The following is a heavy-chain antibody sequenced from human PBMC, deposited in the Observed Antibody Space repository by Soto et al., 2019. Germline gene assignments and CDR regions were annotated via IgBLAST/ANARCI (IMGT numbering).Heavy chain of an antibody. CDR3: AGAGLEHPLVQLERRDYYYYYMDV. V-gene: IGHV1-3*01. D-gene: IGHD1-1*01. Sequence: ASVKVSCKASGYTFTSYAMHWVRQAPGQRLEWMGWINAGNGNTKYSQKFQGRVTITRDTSASTAYMELSSLRSEDTAVYYCAGAGLEHPLVQLERRDYYYYYMDVWGKGTTVTVSS. CDR2: INAGNGNT. J-gene: IGHJ6*03. CDR1: GYTFTSYA.